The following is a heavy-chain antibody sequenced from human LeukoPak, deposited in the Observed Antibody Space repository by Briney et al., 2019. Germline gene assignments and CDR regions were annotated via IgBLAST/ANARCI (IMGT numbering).Heavy chain of an antibody. CDR2: ISSSSSTI. CDR3: ARVARDYSYDY. Sequence: GGSLRLSCAASGFTFSSYSMNWVRQAPGKGLEWVSYISSSSSTIYYADSVKGRFTISRDNAKNSLYLQMNSLRAEDTAVYYCARVARDYSYDYWGQGTLVTVSS. CDR1: GFTFSSYS. J-gene: IGHJ4*02. V-gene: IGHV3-48*01. D-gene: IGHD3/OR15-3a*01.